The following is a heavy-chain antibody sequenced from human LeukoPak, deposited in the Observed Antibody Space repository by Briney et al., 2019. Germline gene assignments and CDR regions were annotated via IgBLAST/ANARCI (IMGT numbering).Heavy chain of an antibody. CDR3: ARDPSVGGFSGSELDF. J-gene: IGHJ4*02. D-gene: IGHD3-16*01. V-gene: IGHV3-30*14. CDR2: ISYDGSNK. CDR1: GFTFSSYA. Sequence: PGGSLRLSCAASGFTFSSYAMHWVRQAPGKGLEWVAVISYDGSNKYYADSVKGRFTISRDNSKKTLYLQMGSLRAEDTAVYYCARDPSVGGFSGSELDFWGQGTLVTVSS.